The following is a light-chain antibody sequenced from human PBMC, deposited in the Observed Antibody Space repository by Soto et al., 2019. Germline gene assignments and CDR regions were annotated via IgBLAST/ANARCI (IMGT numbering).Light chain of an antibody. CDR2: GAS. Sequence: EIVLTQSPGTLSLSPGERATLSCRASQSVSSSSLAGYQQKPGQAPRLLIYGASSRTTGIPDRFSGSGSGTDFTLTISRLEPEDFAVFFCQQYGSSLPITFGQGTRLEIK. CDR1: QSVSSSS. J-gene: IGKJ5*01. V-gene: IGKV3-20*01. CDR3: QQYGSSLPIT.